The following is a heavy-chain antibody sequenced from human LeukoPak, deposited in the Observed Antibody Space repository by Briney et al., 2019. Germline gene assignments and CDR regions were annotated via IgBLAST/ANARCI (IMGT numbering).Heavy chain of an antibody. CDR3: ARQGYCSSASCLDAFDI. Sequence: PGGSLRLSCAASGFTFSSYSMNWVRQAPGKGLEWVSSISSSCSYIYYADSVKGRFTISRDNAKNSLYLQMNSLRAEDTAVYYCARQGYCSSASCLDAFDIWGQGTMVTVSS. CDR1: GFTFSSYS. D-gene: IGHD2-2*01. J-gene: IGHJ3*02. V-gene: IGHV3-21*01. CDR2: ISSSCSYI.